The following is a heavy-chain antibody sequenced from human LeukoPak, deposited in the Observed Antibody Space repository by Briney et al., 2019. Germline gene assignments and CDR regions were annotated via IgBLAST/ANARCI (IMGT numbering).Heavy chain of an antibody. Sequence: ASVKVSCKASGYTFTSYGISWVRQAPGQGLEWMGWISAYNGNTNYAQKLQGRVTMTTDTSTSTAYMQLRSLRSDDTAVYYCARAVSSGYYDFWSGYYNFDYWGQGTLVTVSS. J-gene: IGHJ4*02. V-gene: IGHV1-18*01. CDR1: GYTFTSYG. D-gene: IGHD3-3*01. CDR2: ISAYNGNT. CDR3: ARAVSSGYYDFWSGYYNFDY.